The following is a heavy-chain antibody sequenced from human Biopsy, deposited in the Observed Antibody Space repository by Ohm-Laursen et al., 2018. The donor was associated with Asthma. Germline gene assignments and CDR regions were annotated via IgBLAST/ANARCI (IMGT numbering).Heavy chain of an antibody. CDR1: GFTFSSYA. CDR3: ARGYSTSWYFGY. J-gene: IGHJ4*02. CDR2: ISGSGGST. D-gene: IGHD6-13*01. Sequence: GSLRLSCAASGFTFSSYAMSWVRQPPGKGLEWVSAISGSGGSTYYADSVKGRFTISRDNPKKSVYLQLDSLRVEDTAVYYCARGYSTSWYFGYWGQGTVVTVSS. V-gene: IGHV3-23*01.